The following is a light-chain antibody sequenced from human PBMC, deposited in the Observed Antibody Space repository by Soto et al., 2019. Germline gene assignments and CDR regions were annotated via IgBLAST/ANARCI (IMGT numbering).Light chain of an antibody. CDR1: SSDVGSYDL. CDR3: CSYAGSSTFVV. V-gene: IGLV2-23*03. Sequence: QSVLTQSASVSGSPGQSITISCTGTSSDVGSYDLVSWYQQHPGKAPKLMIYEGSERPSGVSNRFSGSKSGNTASLTISGLQAEDEADYYCCSYAGSSTFVVFGGGTKVTVL. J-gene: IGLJ2*01. CDR2: EGS.